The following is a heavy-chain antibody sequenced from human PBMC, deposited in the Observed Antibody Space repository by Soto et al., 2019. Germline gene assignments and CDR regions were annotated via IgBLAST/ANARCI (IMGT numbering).Heavy chain of an antibody. D-gene: IGHD3-9*01. Sequence: PGGSLRLSCAASGFTFSSYSMNWVRQAPGKGLEWVSSISSSSSYIYYADSVKGRFTISRDNAKNSLYLQMNSLRAEDTAVYYCARAVLPYDILTSMDVWGQGTTVTVSS. CDR2: ISSSSSYI. CDR1: GFTFSSYS. J-gene: IGHJ6*02. CDR3: ARAVLPYDILTSMDV. V-gene: IGHV3-21*01.